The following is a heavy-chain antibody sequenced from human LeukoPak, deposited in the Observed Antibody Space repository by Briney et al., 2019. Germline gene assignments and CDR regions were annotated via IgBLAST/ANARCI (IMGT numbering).Heavy chain of an antibody. CDR1: GDTVSRNTAA. CDR2: TYHRSKWYN. Sequence: SQTLSLTCAISGDTVSRNTAAWNWIRQSPSRGLEWLGRTYHRSKWYNDYAVSVKSRITVNPDTSKNQFSLRLKSVTPEDTAVYFCARQEIEVDDAFDIWGQGTMVTVSS. J-gene: IGHJ3*02. D-gene: IGHD3-22*01. CDR3: ARQEIEVDDAFDI. V-gene: IGHV6-1*01.